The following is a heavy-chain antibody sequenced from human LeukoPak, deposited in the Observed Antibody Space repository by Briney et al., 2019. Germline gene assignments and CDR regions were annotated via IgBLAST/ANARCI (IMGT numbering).Heavy chain of an antibody. CDR1: VGSVSSGDYY. D-gene: IGHD2/OR15-2a*01. Sequence: MPSETLSLTCTVSVGSVSSGDYYWSWIRQPPGKGLEWIGYIYYSGSTYYNPSLKSRVTISVDTSKNQFSLKLSSVTAADTAVYYCARDAIYFGAFDIWGQRTMVTVSS. CDR3: ARDAIYFGAFDI. CDR2: IYYSGST. J-gene: IGHJ3*02. V-gene: IGHV4-30-4*01.